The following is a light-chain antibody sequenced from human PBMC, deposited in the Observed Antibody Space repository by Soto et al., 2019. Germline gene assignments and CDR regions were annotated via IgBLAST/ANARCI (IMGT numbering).Light chain of an antibody. CDR2: RNN. CDR3: AAWDAGVSGPA. V-gene: IGLV1-47*01. J-gene: IGLJ2*01. CDR1: SSNIGSKY. Sequence: QSVLTQPPSASGTPGQRVTLSCSGSSSNIGSKYVYWYQQLPGTAPKLLMYRNNQRPSGVPARFSGSKSGTSASLAISGLRSEDEADYYCAAWDAGVSGPAFGGGTKLTVL.